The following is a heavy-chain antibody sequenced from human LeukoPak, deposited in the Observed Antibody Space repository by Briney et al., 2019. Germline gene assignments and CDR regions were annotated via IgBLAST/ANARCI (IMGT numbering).Heavy chain of an antibody. CDR3: ARMSTSSWYVCDY. Sequence: PGGSLRLSCAASGFSFSSYWMTWVRQAPGKGLEGVANIKQDGSEKYYVDSVMGRFTISRDNAKNSLYLQMNSLRAEDTAVYYCARMSTSSWYVCDYWGQGTLVTVSS. CDR2: IKQDGSEK. D-gene: IGHD6-13*01. CDR1: GFSFSSYW. J-gene: IGHJ4*02. V-gene: IGHV3-7*01.